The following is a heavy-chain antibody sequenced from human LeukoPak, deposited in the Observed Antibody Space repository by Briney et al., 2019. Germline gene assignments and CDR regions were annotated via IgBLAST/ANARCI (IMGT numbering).Heavy chain of an antibody. CDR1: GFRFSSYS. CDR2: ISSSSSYI. D-gene: IGHD3-16*01. J-gene: IGHJ6*03. CDR3: ARGGDHPTYLFQYMDV. Sequence: PGGSLRLSCAASGFRFSSYSINWVRQAPGKGLEWVSSISSSSSYIYYADSVKGRFTISRDNAKNSQYLQMNSLRAEDTAVYYCARGGDHPTYLFQYMDVWGKGTTVTVSS. V-gene: IGHV3-21*01.